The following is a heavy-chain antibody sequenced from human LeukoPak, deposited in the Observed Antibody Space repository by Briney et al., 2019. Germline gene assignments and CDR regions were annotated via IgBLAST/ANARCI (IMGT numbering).Heavy chain of an antibody. Sequence: XAASGFTFSSYAXXWVRQAPGKGXEWXAVISYDGSNKYYADSVKGRFTISRDNSKNTLYLQMNSLRAEDTAVYYCARQRGGGYCSSTSCYPDAFDIWGQGTMVTVSS. CDR2: ISYDGSNK. J-gene: IGHJ3*02. CDR1: GFTFSSYA. CDR3: ARQRGGGYCSSTSCYPDAFDI. D-gene: IGHD2-2*01. V-gene: IGHV3-30-3*01.